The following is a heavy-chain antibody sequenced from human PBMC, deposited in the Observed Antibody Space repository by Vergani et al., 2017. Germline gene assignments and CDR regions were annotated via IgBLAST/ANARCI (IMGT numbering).Heavy chain of an antibody. D-gene: IGHD2/OR15-2a*01. Sequence: QVQLVQSGAEVKKPGASVKVSCKASGYTFTSYYMHWIRQAPGKGLEWVSYISSSGSTIYYADSVKGRFTISRDNAKNSLYLQMNSLRAEDTAVYYCARDNNRADLDYWGQGTLVTVSS. CDR2: ISSSGSTI. CDR1: GYTFTSYY. J-gene: IGHJ4*02. CDR3: ARDNNRADLDY. V-gene: IGHV3-11*01.